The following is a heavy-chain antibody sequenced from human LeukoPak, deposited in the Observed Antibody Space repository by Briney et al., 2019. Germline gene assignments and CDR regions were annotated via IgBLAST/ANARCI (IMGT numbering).Heavy chain of an antibody. Sequence: SETLSLTCTVSGGSLSSYYWSWIRQPPGKGLEWIGYIYYSGSTNYNPSLKSRVTISVDTSKNQFSLKLSSVTAADTAVYYCARENYYDSSGYKSQVDYWGQGTLVTVSS. CDR1: GGSLSSYY. D-gene: IGHD3-22*01. CDR3: ARENYYDSSGYKSQVDY. CDR2: IYYSGST. V-gene: IGHV4-59*08. J-gene: IGHJ4*02.